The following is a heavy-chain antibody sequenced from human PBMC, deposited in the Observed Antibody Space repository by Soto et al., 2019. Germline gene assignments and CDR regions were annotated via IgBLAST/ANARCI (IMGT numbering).Heavy chain of an antibody. D-gene: IGHD3-16*01. CDR1: GGSISSYY. J-gene: IGHJ3*02. V-gene: IGHV4-59*12. Sequence: SETLSLTCTVSGGSISSYYWTWIRQSPGRGLEWIGYIYYSGITNYNPSLKSRVTISVDTSRNQFSLKLTSVTAADTAVYYCGRALRGFSAFDIWGQGTLVTVSS. CDR3: GRALRGFSAFDI. CDR2: IYYSGIT.